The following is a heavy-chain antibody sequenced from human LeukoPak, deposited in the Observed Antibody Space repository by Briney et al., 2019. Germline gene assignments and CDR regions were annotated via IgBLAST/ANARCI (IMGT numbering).Heavy chain of an antibody. V-gene: IGHV1-2*02. CDR2: INPNSGGT. Sequence: ASVTVSCRASGYTFTGYYMHWVRQAPGQGLEWMGWINPNSGGTNYAQKFQGRVTMTRDTSISTAYMELSRLRSDDTAVYYWARVTDYDFWSGYYTPHYYYYMDVWGKGTTVTVSS. J-gene: IGHJ6*03. D-gene: IGHD3-3*01. CDR3: ARVTDYDFWSGYYTPHYYYYMDV. CDR1: GYTFTGYY.